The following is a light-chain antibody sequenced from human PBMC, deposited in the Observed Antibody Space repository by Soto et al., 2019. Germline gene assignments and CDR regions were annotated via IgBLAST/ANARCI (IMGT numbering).Light chain of an antibody. J-gene: IGKJ5*01. CDR2: SAS. CDR3: QQSFFTLIT. Sequence: DIQMTQSPFSLSASVGDRVTITCRASQSINNYLNWYQVKPGKAPRLLIYSASNLQGGVPSRFSGSGTGTDFTLTISSLEPEDFATYYCQQSFFTLITFGQGTRLEIK. CDR1: QSINNY. V-gene: IGKV1-39*01.